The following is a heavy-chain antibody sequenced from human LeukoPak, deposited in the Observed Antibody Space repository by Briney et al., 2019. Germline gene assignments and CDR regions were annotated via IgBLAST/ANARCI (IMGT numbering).Heavy chain of an antibody. Sequence: ASVKASCTASRYTFTDYETHWVRQAPGHGCEWMGWINPNDGDTNYAQKFQGRVTMTRDTSISTAHMEVSRLRSDDTAVYYCARANFLYCSSTTCLFDYWGQGTVVAVSS. D-gene: IGHD2-2*01. CDR3: ARANFLYCSSTTCLFDY. V-gene: IGHV1-2*02. CDR2: INPNDGDT. J-gene: IGHJ4*02. CDR1: RYTFTDYE.